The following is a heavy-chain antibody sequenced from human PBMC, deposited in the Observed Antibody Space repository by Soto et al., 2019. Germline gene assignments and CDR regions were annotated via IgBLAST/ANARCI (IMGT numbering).Heavy chain of an antibody. V-gene: IGHV3-53*02. CDR3: ARKPPSAIQGWAFGMDV. CDR1: GFSISSKY. J-gene: IGHJ6*02. Sequence: ELQLVETGGGLIQTGGSLRLSCAASGFSISSKYIAWVRQPPGKGLEWVSTTFSGGNTEYAASVKGRCSISRDNYNNTLYLQMDDLRVEDTAVYYCARKPPSAIQGWAFGMDVWGQGTTVSVSS. D-gene: IGHD2-21*01. CDR2: TFSGGNT.